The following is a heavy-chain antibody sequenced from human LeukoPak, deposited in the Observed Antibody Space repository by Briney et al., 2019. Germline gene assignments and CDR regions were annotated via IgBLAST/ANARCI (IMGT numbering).Heavy chain of an antibody. CDR1: GFTSSSYA. J-gene: IGHJ4*02. CDR3: ARDRGYFYDQLDY. D-gene: IGHD2/OR15-2a*01. V-gene: IGHV3-23*01. Sequence: GGSLRLSCAASGFTSSSYALNWVRQAPGKGLEWVATVSGSGDRMYHADSVKGRFTISRDDARNSLYLQMNSLKDEDTAVYYCARDRGYFYDQLDYWGQGTLVTVPS. CDR2: VSGSGDRM.